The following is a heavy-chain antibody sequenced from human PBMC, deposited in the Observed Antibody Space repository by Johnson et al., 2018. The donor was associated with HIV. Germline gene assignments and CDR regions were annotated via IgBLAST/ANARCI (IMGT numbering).Heavy chain of an antibody. CDR3: ARELSGDAFDI. J-gene: IGHJ3*02. CDR1: RFTFSNYA. Sequence: QVQLVESGGGVVQPGRSLRLSCAASRFTFSNYALHWVRQAPGMGLEWVAVISHDGSNKYYADSVKGRFTISRDNSKNTLYLQMNSLRAEDTAVYYCARELSGDAFDIWGQGTMVTVSS. D-gene: IGHD1-26*01. V-gene: IGHV3-30-3*01. CDR2: ISHDGSNK.